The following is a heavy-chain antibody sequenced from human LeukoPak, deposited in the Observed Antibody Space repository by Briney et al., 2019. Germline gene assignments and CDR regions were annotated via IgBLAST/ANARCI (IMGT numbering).Heavy chain of an antibody. Sequence: SEPLSLTCTVSGGSISIYYWSWIRQPPGKGLEWIGYIYYTGSTNYNPSLKSRVTISVDTYKNQFSLKLSSVTAADTAVYYCARGNGFLDYWGQGTLVTVSS. V-gene: IGHV4-59*01. CDR1: GGSISIYY. CDR2: IYYTGST. D-gene: IGHD2-8*01. CDR3: ARGNGFLDY. J-gene: IGHJ4*02.